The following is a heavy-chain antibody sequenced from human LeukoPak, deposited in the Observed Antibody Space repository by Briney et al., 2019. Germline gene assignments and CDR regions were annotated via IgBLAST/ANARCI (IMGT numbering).Heavy chain of an antibody. CDR2: INPSGGST. CDR3: ARLGHYDSSGYYAYDAFDI. J-gene: IGHJ3*02. V-gene: IGHV1-46*01. Sequence: ASVKVSCKASGYTFTGYYMHWVRQAPGQGLEWMGIINPSGGSTSYAQKFQGRVTMTRDTSTSTVYMELSSLRSEDTAVYYCARLGHYDSSGYYAYDAFDIWGQGTMVTVSS. CDR1: GYTFTGYY. D-gene: IGHD3-22*01.